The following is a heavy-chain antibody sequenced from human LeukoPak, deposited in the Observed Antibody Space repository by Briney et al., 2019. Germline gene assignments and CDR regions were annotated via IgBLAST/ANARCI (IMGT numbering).Heavy chain of an antibody. Sequence: ASVKVSCKASGYTFTSYGISWVRQAPGQGLEWMGWISAYNGNTNYAQKLQGRVTMTTDTSTSTAYMELRSLRFDDTAVYYCARAGLRFIYYYGMDVWGQGTTVTVSS. D-gene: IGHD3-10*01. CDR2: ISAYNGNT. CDR1: GYTFTSYG. V-gene: IGHV1-18*01. J-gene: IGHJ6*02. CDR3: ARAGLRFIYYYGMDV.